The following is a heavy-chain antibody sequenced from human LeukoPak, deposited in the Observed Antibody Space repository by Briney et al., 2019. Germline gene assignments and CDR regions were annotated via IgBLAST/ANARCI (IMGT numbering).Heavy chain of an antibody. V-gene: IGHV3-49*04. J-gene: IGHJ4*02. CDR2: IRSKAYGGTT. D-gene: IGHD3-9*01. CDR3: TRSRYFDWLFYFDY. Sequence: GGSLRLSCTASGFTFGDYAMSWVRQAPGKGLEWVGFIRSKAYGGTTEYAASVKGRFTISRDDSKSIAYLQMNSLKTEDTAVYYCTRSRYFDWLFYFDYWGQGTLVTVSS. CDR1: GFTFGDYA.